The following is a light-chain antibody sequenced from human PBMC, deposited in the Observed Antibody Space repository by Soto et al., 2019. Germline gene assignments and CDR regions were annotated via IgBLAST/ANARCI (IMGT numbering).Light chain of an antibody. CDR1: QDIRKD. CDR2: GAS. V-gene: IGKV1-6*01. J-gene: IGKJ2*01. Sequence: AIQMTQSPSSLSASVGDRVTITWRASQDIRKDLAWYQQNPGKAPQILIYGASTLQTGVASRFSGSGSGTDFTLTISSLQPEDSAAYYCLQDYNYPFTFGQGTKVDIK. CDR3: LQDYNYPFT.